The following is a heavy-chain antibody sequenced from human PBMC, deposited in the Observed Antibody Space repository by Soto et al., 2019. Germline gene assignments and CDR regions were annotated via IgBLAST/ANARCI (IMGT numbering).Heavy chain of an antibody. Sequence: GGSLRLSCAPSGFSFSTFEMSWVRQAPGRGLEWVSFISDDGSRTYYADAVKGRFTISRDNSKHTLYLYMNSLTAEDTAVYACVKGGWLDFWGQGTLVTVSS. CDR3: VKGGWLDF. CDR1: GFSFSTFE. CDR2: ISDDGSRT. V-gene: IGHV3-23*01. J-gene: IGHJ5*01. D-gene: IGHD3-16*01.